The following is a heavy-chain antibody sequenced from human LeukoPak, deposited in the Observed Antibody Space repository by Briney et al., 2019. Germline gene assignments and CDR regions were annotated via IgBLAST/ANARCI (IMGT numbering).Heavy chain of an antibody. CDR3: ARAITYYYDSSALFY. D-gene: IGHD3-22*01. V-gene: IGHV3-66*01. J-gene: IGHJ4*02. Sequence: PGGSLRLSCAASGFTVSSNYMSWVRQAPGKGLEWVSVIYSGGSTYYADSVKGRFTISRDNSKNTLYLQMNSLRAEDTAVYYCARAITYYYDSSALFYWGQGTLVTVSS. CDR1: GFTVSSNY. CDR2: IYSGGST.